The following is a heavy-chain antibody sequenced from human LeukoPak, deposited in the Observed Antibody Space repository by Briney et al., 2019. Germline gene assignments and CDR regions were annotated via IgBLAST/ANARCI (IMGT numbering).Heavy chain of an antibody. V-gene: IGHV3-74*01. J-gene: IGHJ4*02. CDR2: ISTDGGGT. CDR3: TRDREYSSYDY. CDR1: GFTFSSYW. Sequence: PGGSLRLSCAASGFTFSSYWMHWVRQVPGKGLVWVSRISTDGGGTDYADSVKGRFTISRDNAKNTLRLQMNSPRVEDTAVYYCTRDREYSSYDYWGQGTLVTVSS. D-gene: IGHD6-6*01.